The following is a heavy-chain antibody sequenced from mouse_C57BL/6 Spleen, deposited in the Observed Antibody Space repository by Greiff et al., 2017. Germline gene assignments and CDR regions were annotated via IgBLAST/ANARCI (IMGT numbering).Heavy chain of an antibody. CDR2: IDPANGNT. V-gene: IGHV14-3*01. CDR3: VGDYYGSSYGYFDV. CDR1: GFNIKNTY. J-gene: IGHJ1*03. D-gene: IGHD1-1*01. Sequence: VHLQQSVAEPVRPGASVKLSCTASGFNIKNTYMHWVKQRPEQGLEWIGRIDPANGNTKYAPKFQGKATITADTSANTAYLQLSSLTSEDTAIYYCVGDYYGSSYGYFDVWGTGATVTVSS.